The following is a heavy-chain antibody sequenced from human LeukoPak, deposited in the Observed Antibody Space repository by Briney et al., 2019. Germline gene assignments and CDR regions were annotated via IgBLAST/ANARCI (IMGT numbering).Heavy chain of an antibody. D-gene: IGHD2-21*02. CDR2: INPNSGGT. CDR1: GYTFTGYY. CDR3: ARDSLRAPENETWAGRVTENWFDP. V-gene: IGHV1-2*02. Sequence: ASVKVSCKASGYTFTGYYMHWVRQAPGQGLEWMGWINPNSGGTNYAQKFQGRVTMTRDTSISTAYMELSRLRSDDTAVYYCARDSLRAPENETWAGRVTENWFDPWGQGTLVTVSS. J-gene: IGHJ5*02.